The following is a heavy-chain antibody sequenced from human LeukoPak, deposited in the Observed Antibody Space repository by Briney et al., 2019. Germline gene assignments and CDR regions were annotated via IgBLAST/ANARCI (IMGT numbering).Heavy chain of an antibody. V-gene: IGHV4-38-2*02. Sequence: SETLSLTCTVSGYSISSGYYWGWIRQPPGKGLEWIGSIYYSGSTYYNPSLKSRVTISVDTSKNQFSLKLSSVTAADTAVYYCARHVGWLPLYYFDYWGQGTLVTVSS. CDR3: ARHVGWLPLYYFDY. CDR1: GYSISSGYY. J-gene: IGHJ4*02. CDR2: IYYSGST. D-gene: IGHD5-12*01.